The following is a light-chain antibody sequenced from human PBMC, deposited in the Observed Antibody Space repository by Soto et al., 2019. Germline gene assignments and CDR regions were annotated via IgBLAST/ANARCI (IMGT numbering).Light chain of an antibody. CDR3: SSYSSGSTPFV. CDR1: SSDVGGYNS. CDR2: DVT. V-gene: IGLV2-14*03. J-gene: IGLJ7*01. Sequence: QSVLTQPASVSGSPGQSITISCTGTSSDVGGYNSVSWYQQYPGKAPTLIIYDVTNRPSGLSDRFSGSKSGNAASLTISGLRSEDEADYYCSSYSSGSTPFVFGPGTQLTVL.